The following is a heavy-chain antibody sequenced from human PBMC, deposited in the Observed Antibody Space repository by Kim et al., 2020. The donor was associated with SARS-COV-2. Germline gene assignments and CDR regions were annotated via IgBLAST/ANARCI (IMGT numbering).Heavy chain of an antibody. CDR3: TRADYYETFGAFDI. CDR2: IRSKAYGGTT. J-gene: IGHJ3*02. Sequence: GGSLRLSCTASGFTFGDYAMSWFRQAPGKGLEWVGFIRSKAYGGTTEYAASVKGRFTISRDDSKSIAYLQMNSLKTEDTAVYYCTRADYYETFGAFDIWGQGTMVTVSS. CDR1: GFTFGDYA. V-gene: IGHV3-49*03. D-gene: IGHD3-22*01.